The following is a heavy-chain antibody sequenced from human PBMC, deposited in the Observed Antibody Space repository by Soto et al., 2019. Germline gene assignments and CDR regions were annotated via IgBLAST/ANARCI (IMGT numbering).Heavy chain of an antibody. J-gene: IGHJ3*01. Sequence: EVQLLGSGGGLVQPGGSLRLSCAASGFTFNTYVMNWVRQVPGKGLEWVSTISYSADKTHYTDSVKGRFTISRDNSRDTLFLQMNSLRADDAAVYYCARRARTATTNWGAFDVWGQGTMVTVSS. V-gene: IGHV3-23*01. CDR2: ISYSADKT. D-gene: IGHD1-7*01. CDR1: GFTFNTYV. CDR3: ARRARTATTNWGAFDV.